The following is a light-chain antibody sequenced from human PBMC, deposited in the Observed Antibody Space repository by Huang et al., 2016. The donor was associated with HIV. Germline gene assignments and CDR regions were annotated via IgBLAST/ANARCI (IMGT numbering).Light chain of an antibody. J-gene: IGKJ4*01. Sequence: EIVLTQSPATLSLSPGERATLSCRASQSVNNYLAWYQQKPGQAPRLLIFDASTRATGIPARFSGSGSGTDFTLTISSLEPEDFAVYYCQQRTNWPPVLTFGGGTKVEIK. CDR2: DAS. CDR1: QSVNNY. CDR3: QQRTNWPPVLT. V-gene: IGKV3-11*01.